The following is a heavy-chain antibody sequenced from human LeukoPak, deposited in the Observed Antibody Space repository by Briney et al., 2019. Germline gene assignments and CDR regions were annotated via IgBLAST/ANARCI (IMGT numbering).Heavy chain of an antibody. CDR3: AKGRRGYCSSTSCSGSYFDY. J-gene: IGHJ4*02. D-gene: IGHD2-2*01. CDR2: ASGSGGST. V-gene: IGHV3-23*01. Sequence: PVQPLDSPLAASGSGGSTYYADSVKGRFTISRDNSKNTLYLQMNSLRAGDTAVYYCAKGRRGYCSSTSCSGSYFDYWGQGTLVTVSS.